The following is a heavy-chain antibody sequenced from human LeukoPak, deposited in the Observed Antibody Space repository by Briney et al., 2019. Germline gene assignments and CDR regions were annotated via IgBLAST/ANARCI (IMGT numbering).Heavy chain of an antibody. CDR2: ISSSGTTI. J-gene: IGHJ5*02. CDR1: GITFSSYE. Sequence: GGSLRLSCATSGITFSSYEMNWVRQAPGQGLEWVSYISSSGTTIYYAESVKGRFSISRDNAKNTLYLQMNSLRAEDTAIYYCARGLSGVWYDPWGQGALVTVSS. V-gene: IGHV3-48*03. D-gene: IGHD3-16*02. CDR3: ARGLSGVWYDP.